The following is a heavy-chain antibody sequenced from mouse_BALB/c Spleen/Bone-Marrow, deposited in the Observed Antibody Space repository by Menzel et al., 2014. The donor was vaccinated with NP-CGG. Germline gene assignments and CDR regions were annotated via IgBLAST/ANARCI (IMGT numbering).Heavy chain of an antibody. CDR2: IDPENGNT. CDR3: ARGVRHAMDY. V-gene: IGHV14-1*02. D-gene: IGHD2-14*01. CDR1: GFNIKDYY. J-gene: IGHJ4*01. Sequence: DVKLQESGAELVRPGALVKLSCKASGFNIKDYYMHWVKQRPEQGLEWIGWIDPENGNTIYDPKFQGKASITADTSSNTAYLQLSSLPSEDTAVYYCARGVRHAMDYWGQGTSVTVSS.